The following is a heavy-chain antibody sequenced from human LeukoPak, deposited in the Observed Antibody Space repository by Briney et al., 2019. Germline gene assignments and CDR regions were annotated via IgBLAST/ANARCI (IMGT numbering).Heavy chain of an antibody. D-gene: IGHD1-26*01. J-gene: IGHJ4*02. CDR2: LNRDGSER. CDR1: GFTFTSHW. V-gene: IGHV3-7*03. Sequence: GGSLRLSCGASGFTFTSHWMSWVRQVPGKGLEWVANLNRDGSERQYVDSVKGRFTISRDNSKNTLYLQMNSLRAEDTAVYYCAKAYSGATYYFDYWGQGTLVTVSS. CDR3: AKAYSGATYYFDY.